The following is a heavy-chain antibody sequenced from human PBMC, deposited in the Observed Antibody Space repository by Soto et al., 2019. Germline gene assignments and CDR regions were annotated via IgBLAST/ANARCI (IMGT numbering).Heavy chain of an antibody. CDR3: ARSVSYDIFTGYLYEDAFDI. J-gene: IGHJ3*02. D-gene: IGHD3-9*01. V-gene: IGHV1-8*01. CDR1: GYTFTSYD. CDR2: MNPNSGNT. Sequence: AAVKVSCKASGYTFTSYDINWVRQATGQGLEGMGWMNPNSGNTGYAQKFQGRATMTRNTSIRTAYMELSSLRSEDTAVYYCARSVSYDIFTGYLYEDAFDIWGQGTMVTVSS.